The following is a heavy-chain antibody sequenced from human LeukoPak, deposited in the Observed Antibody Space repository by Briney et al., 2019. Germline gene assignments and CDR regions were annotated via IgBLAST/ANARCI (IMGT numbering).Heavy chain of an antibody. Sequence: GGSLRLSCAASGFTFSSYWMSWVRQAPGKGLEWVANIKQDGSEKYYVDSVKGRFTISRDNSKNTLYLQMNSLRAEDTAVYYCAKSGTRSSWSPRVKTYLDYWGQGTLVTVSS. CDR1: GFTFSSYW. V-gene: IGHV3-7*01. J-gene: IGHJ4*02. D-gene: IGHD6-13*01. CDR2: IKQDGSEK. CDR3: AKSGTRSSWSPRVKTYLDY.